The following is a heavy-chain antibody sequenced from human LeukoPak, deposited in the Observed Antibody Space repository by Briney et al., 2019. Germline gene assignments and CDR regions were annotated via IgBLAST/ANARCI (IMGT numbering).Heavy chain of an antibody. Sequence: GGSLRLSCAASGFTVSSNYMSWVRQAPGKGLEWVSVIYSGGSTYYADSVKGRFAISRDNSKNTLYLQMNSLRAEDTAVYYCAREDVDYDSSGYVYWGQGTLVTVSS. CDR1: GFTVSSNY. D-gene: IGHD3-22*01. V-gene: IGHV3-53*01. CDR2: IYSGGST. J-gene: IGHJ4*02. CDR3: AREDVDYDSSGYVY.